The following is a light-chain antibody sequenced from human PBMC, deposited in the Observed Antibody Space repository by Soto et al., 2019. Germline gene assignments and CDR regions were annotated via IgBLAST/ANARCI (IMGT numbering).Light chain of an antibody. V-gene: IGKV1-39*01. CDR1: QSISSY. CDR2: GTS. CDR3: QQSYSIPFT. Sequence: DIQMTQSPSSLSASVGDRVTITCRARQSISSYLNWYQQKPGKAPKFLIYGTSSLESGVPSRFSGSGSKKDFTLTISSLQPEDFAIYYCQQSYSIPFTFGRGTRLEIK. J-gene: IGKJ5*01.